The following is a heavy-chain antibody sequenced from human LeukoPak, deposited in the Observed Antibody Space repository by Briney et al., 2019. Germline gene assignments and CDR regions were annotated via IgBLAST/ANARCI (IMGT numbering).Heavy chain of an antibody. J-gene: IGHJ1*01. CDR3: ARLASVPG. V-gene: IGHV1-2*02. CDR2: IHPNSGGT. CDR1: GGTFSSYA. D-gene: IGHD6-19*01. Sequence: ASVKVSCKASGGTFSSYAISWVRQAPGQGLEWMGWIHPNSGGTNYAQKFQGRVTVTRDTSISTAYMELSSLRSDDTAVYFCARLASVPGGGQGTLVTVSS.